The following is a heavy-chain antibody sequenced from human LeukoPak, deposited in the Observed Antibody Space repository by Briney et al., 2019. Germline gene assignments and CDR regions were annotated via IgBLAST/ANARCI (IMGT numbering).Heavy chain of an antibody. V-gene: IGHV3-30*04. CDR1: GFTFSSYA. D-gene: IGHD3-3*01. Sequence: GGSLRLSCAASGFTFSSYAMHWVRQAPGKGLEWVAVISYDGSNKYYADSVKGRFTISRDNSKNTLYLQMNSLRAEDTAVYYCAGSPVLRFLEWLSDDAFDIWGQGSMVTVSS. J-gene: IGHJ3*02. CDR3: AGSPVLRFLEWLSDDAFDI. CDR2: ISYDGSNK.